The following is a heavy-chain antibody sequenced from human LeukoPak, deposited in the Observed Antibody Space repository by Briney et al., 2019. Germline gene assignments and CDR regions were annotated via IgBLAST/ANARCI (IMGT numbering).Heavy chain of an antibody. CDR1: GYTFINYD. J-gene: IGHJ4*02. V-gene: IGHV1-8*01. CDR2: MNPKSGNT. Sequence: ASVKVSCKTSGYTFINYDINWVRRAAGQGLEWMGWMNPKSGNTGYAPKFQGRVTMTRTTSINTAYLELSSLRSEDTAVYYCARGPLFEFDYWGQGTPVTVSS. D-gene: IGHD3-3*01. CDR3: ARGPLFEFDY.